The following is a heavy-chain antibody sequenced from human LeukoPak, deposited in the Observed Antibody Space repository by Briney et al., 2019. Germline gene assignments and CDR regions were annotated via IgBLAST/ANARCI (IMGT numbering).Heavy chain of an antibody. CDR2: IIPIFGTA. CDR1: GGTFSSYA. CDR3: ARVMIFLRYYYYYMDV. Sequence: GASVKVSCKASGGTFSSYAISWVRQAPGQGLEWMGGIIPIFGTANYAQKFQGRVTITADKSTSTAYMELSSLRSEDTAVYYCARVMIFLRYYYYYMDVWGKGTTVTVSS. D-gene: IGHD2-15*01. J-gene: IGHJ6*03. V-gene: IGHV1-69*06.